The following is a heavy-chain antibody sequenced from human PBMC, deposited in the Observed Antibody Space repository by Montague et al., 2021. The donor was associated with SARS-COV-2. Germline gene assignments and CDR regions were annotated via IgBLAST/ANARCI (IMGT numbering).Heavy chain of an antibody. CDR3: ARDSRTSGWGYWYHCLDV. V-gene: IGHV4-39*07. CDR2: IYYSGST. Sequence: SETLSLTCTVSGGSISSSNYYWGWIRQPPGKGLEWIGSIYYSGSTYYNPSLKSRVTISVDTSRNHLSLKLTSVTAADTAVYYCARDSRTSGWGYWYHCLDVWGQGTTVIVSS. CDR1: GGSISSSNYY. D-gene: IGHD6-19*01. J-gene: IGHJ6*02.